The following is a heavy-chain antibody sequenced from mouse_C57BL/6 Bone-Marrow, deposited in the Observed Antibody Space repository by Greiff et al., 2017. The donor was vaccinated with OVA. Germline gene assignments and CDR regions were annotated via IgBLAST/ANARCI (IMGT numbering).Heavy chain of an antibody. D-gene: IGHD4-1*02. J-gene: IGHJ2*01. CDR3: ARGNWGYFDD. CDR1: GYTFTSYW. Sequence: VQLQQPGAELVRPGSSVKLSCKASGYTFTSYWMDWVKQRPGQGLEWIGNIYPSDSETHYNQKFKDKATLTVDKSSSTAYMQLSSLTSEDSAVYYCARGNWGYFDDWGQGTTLTVSS. V-gene: IGHV1-61*01. CDR2: IYPSDSET.